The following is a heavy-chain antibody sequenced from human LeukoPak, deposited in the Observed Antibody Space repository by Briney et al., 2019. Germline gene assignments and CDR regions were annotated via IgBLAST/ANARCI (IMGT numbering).Heavy chain of an antibody. Sequence: ASVKASCKASGYTFTSYDINWVRQATGQGLEWMGWMNPNSGNTGYAQKFQGRVTMTRNTSISTAYMELSSLRSEDTAVYYCAREVIQGFKYQLLRRYNWFDPWGQGTLVTVSS. CDR3: AREVIQGFKYQLLRRYNWFDP. J-gene: IGHJ5*02. CDR2: MNPNSGNT. D-gene: IGHD2-2*01. V-gene: IGHV1-8*01. CDR1: GYTFTSYD.